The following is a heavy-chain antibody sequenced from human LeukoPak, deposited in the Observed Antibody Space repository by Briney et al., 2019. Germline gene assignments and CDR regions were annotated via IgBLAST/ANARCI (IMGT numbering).Heavy chain of an antibody. J-gene: IGHJ4*02. V-gene: IGHV3-23*01. Sequence: GGSLRLSCAASGFTFSSYAMTWVRQAPGKGLEWVSAVGGSDGSTYYADSVKGRFTISRDNSKNTLYLQMNSLRAEDTAVYYCAKVCDGYCSGGSCYSLDYWGQGTLVTVSS. CDR2: VGGSDGST. D-gene: IGHD2-15*01. CDR1: GFTFSSYA. CDR3: AKVCDGYCSGGSCYSLDY.